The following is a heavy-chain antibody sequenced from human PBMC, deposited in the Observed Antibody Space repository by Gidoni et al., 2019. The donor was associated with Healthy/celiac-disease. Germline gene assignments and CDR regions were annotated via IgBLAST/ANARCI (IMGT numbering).Heavy chain of an antibody. Sequence: QVQLVESGGGVVQPGRSLRLSCAASGFTFSSYGMHWVRQAPGKGLEWVAVIWYDGSNKYYADSVKGRFTISRDNSKNTLYLQMNSLRAEDTAVYYCASPYCTNGVCYTDYFDYWGQGTLVTVSS. V-gene: IGHV3-33*08. CDR1: GFTFSSYG. CDR3: ASPYCTNGVCYTDYFDY. D-gene: IGHD2-8*01. CDR2: IWYDGSNK. J-gene: IGHJ4*02.